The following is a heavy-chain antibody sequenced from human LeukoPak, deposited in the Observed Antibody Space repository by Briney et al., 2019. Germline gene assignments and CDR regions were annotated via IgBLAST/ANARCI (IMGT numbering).Heavy chain of an antibody. D-gene: IGHD6-6*01. V-gene: IGHV1-2*06. J-gene: IGHJ4*02. CDR2: INPNSGGT. Sequence: GASVKVSCKASGYTFTGYYMHWVRQAPGQGLEWMGRINPNSGGTNYAQKFQGRVTMTRDTSISTAYMELSRLRSDDTAVYYCARDVRSSSSGLLDYWGQGTLVTVSS. CDR1: GYTFTGYY. CDR3: ARDVRSSSSGLLDY.